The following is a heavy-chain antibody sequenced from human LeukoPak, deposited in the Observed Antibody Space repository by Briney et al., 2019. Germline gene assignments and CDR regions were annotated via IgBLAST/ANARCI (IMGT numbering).Heavy chain of an antibody. Sequence: PGGSLRLSCAASGFTFSSYAMSWVRQAPGKGLEWVSAISGSGGSTYYADSVKGRFTISRDNSKNTLYLQMNSLRAEDTAVYYCAKDRSNSRGIAVAGFDYWGQGTLVTVSS. CDR2: ISGSGGST. CDR1: GFTFSSYA. D-gene: IGHD6-19*01. V-gene: IGHV3-23*01. J-gene: IGHJ4*02. CDR3: AKDRSNSRGIAVAGFDY.